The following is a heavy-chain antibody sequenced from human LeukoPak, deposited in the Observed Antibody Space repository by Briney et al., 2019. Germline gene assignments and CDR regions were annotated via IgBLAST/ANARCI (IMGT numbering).Heavy chain of an antibody. CDR3: AKDDAWLQYNY. J-gene: IGHJ4*02. CDR1: GFTFNGHW. Sequence: GGSLRLSCEASGFTFNGHWMHWVRQAPGKGLVWVSLINGDGSTISYADSVKGRFTISRDNSKNTLYLQMNSLRVEDTAVFYCAKDDAWLQYNYWGQGTLVTVSS. V-gene: IGHV3-74*01. D-gene: IGHD5-24*01. CDR2: INGDGSTI.